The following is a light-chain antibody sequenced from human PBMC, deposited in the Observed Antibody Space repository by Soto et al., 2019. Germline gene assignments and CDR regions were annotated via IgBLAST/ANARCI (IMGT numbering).Light chain of an antibody. J-gene: IGKJ4*01. V-gene: IGKV3-11*01. CDR3: QQLVNWLT. CDR1: QSVGTY. CDR2: DAS. Sequence: EIVLTQSPAILSLSPGDRATLSCRASQSVGTYLDWYQQKLGQAPRLLIYDASNRATGIPARFSGSGSGTVFPLTISSLEPEFSAVYYWQQLVNWLTFGGGTKVEL.